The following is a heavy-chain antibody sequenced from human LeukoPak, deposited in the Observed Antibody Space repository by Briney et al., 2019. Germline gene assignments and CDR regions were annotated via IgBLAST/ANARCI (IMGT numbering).Heavy chain of an antibody. V-gene: IGHV3-30*18. CDR2: ISDDGSSK. D-gene: IGHD3/OR15-3a*01. J-gene: IGHJ3*02. CDR1: EFTFSSSG. CDR3: AKGDFFSTDI. Sequence: PGRSLRLSCAASEFTFSSSGMHWVRQAPGKGLEWVAFISDDGSSKYYADSVKGRFTISRDNSQNTLYLQMNSLRTEDTAVYHCAKGDFFSTDIWGQGTRVTVSS.